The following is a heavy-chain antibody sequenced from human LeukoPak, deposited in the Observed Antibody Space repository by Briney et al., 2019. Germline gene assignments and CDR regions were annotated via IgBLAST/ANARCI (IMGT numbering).Heavy chain of an antibody. V-gene: IGHV3-11*01. Sequence: GGSLRLSCAASGFTFSDYYMSWIRQAPGKGLEWVSYISSSGGTIYYADSVKGRFTISRDNAKNSLYLQMNSLRAEDTAVYYCARSTILPPYYYYYYGMDVWGQGTTVTVSS. CDR3: ARSTILPPYYYYYYGMDV. D-gene: IGHD2-2*01. CDR2: ISSSGGTI. J-gene: IGHJ6*02. CDR1: GFTFSDYY.